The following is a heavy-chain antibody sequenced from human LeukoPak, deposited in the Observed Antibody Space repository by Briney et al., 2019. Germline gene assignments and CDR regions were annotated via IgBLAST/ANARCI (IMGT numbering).Heavy chain of an antibody. CDR1: GYTFTGYY. J-gene: IGHJ4*02. CDR2: INPNSGGT. V-gene: IGHV1-2*02. D-gene: IGHD2-2*01. Sequence: GASVKVSCKASGYTFTGYYMHWVRQAPGQGREWMGWINPNSGGTNYAQKFQGRVTTTRDTSISTAYMELSRLRSDDTAVYYCARDESCSSTSCSDYWGQGTLVTVSS. CDR3: ARDESCSSTSCSDY.